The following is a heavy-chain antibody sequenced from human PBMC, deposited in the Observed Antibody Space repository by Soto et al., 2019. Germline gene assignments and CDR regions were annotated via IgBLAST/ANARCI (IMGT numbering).Heavy chain of an antibody. D-gene: IGHD3-3*01. J-gene: IGHJ6*02. V-gene: IGHV3-21*01. CDR2: ISISGDYI. Sequence: EVQLVESGGGLVKSGGSLRLSCVASRFTFSGFAMNWVRQAPGKGLEWVSSISISGDYIYYADSVMGRFTISRDNAKNSLYLHMNSLRAEDTAVYYCARDSRVRMLGITRGIVGMDVWGQATRVNVAS. CDR3: ARDSRVRMLGITRGIVGMDV. CDR1: RFTFSGFA.